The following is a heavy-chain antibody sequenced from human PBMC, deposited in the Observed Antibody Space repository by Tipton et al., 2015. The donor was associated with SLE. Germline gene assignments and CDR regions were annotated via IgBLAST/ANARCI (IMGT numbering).Heavy chain of an antibody. Sequence: TLSLTCTVSGGSVSSSGYYWAWIRQPPGKGLEWIANVYYTGSTYYNPSLKSRVTISVDTSKSQFYLRLSSVIAADTAVYYCARGPPFMEWERNWFDPWGQGTQVTVSS. V-gene: IGHV4-39*07. J-gene: IGHJ5*02. CDR2: VYYTGST. CDR3: ARGPPFMEWERNWFDP. D-gene: IGHD3-3*02. CDR1: GGSVSSSGYY.